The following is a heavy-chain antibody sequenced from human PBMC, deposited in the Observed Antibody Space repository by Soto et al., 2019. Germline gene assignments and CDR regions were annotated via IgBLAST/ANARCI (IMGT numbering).Heavy chain of an antibody. CDR1: GGSISIYY. Sequence: SETLSLTCTVSGGSISIYYWSWIRHPAGKGLEWIGRIYTSGSTNYNPSLKSRVTMSVDTSKNQFSLKLSSVTAADAAVYYCARVRDYTTPYYFDYWGQGTLVTVSS. D-gene: IGHD4-17*01. V-gene: IGHV4-4*07. J-gene: IGHJ4*02. CDR2: IYTSGST. CDR3: ARVRDYTTPYYFDY.